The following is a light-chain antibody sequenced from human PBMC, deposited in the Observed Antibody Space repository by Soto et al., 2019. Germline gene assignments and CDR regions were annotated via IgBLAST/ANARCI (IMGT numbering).Light chain of an antibody. V-gene: IGKV1-8*01. J-gene: IGKJ3*01. CDR2: DAS. CDR1: QGISSY. Sequence: AIRMTQSPSSFSASTGDRVTITCRASQGISSYLAWYQQKPGKAPKLLIYDASTLQSGVPTRFSGSGSGKDFTLTLRSLEFEDFSTYYCQQYDRSPFPFGPGTKVDIK. CDR3: QQYDRSPFP.